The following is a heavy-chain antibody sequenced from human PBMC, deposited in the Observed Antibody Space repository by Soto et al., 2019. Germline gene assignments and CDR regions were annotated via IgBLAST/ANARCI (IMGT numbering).Heavy chain of an antibody. V-gene: IGHV4-4*02. CDR3: AGQWAAGYGAFDP. D-gene: IGHD3-9*01. CDR1: GGSINSNRW. J-gene: IGHJ5*02. Sequence: QVKLQESGPGLVEPSGTLSLTCAVSGGSINSNRWWTWVRQAPGKGLEWIGEIHDGGTTNYNLSLKSRVTLSIDESKNQFSLGMKSVSAADTAVYYCAGQWAAGYGAFDPWGQGIVVTVSS. CDR2: IHDGGTT.